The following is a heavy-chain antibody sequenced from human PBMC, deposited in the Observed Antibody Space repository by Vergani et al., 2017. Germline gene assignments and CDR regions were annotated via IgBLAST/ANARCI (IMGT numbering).Heavy chain of an antibody. CDR2: ISAYNGNT. CDR3: ARAKDTAMVTWYYGMDV. J-gene: IGHJ6*02. D-gene: IGHD5-18*01. V-gene: IGHV1-18*01. CDR1: GYTFSTYG. Sequence: QVQLVQSGAEVKKPGASVKVSCKASGYTFSTYGISWVRQAPGQGLEWMGWISAYNGNTNYPEKFQGRLTMTTDTSTRTAYMELRSLRSEDTAVYYCARAKDTAMVTWYYGMDVWGQGTTVTVSS.